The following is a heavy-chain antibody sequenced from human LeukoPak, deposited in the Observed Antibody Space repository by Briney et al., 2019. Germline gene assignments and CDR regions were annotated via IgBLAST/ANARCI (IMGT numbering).Heavy chain of an antibody. J-gene: IGHJ4*02. Sequence: GGSLRLSCAASGFTFSNYDMHWVRQPTGKGLEWVSALHTAGDTHCSGSVKGRFTISRDTAKNSMYLQMNSLGAGDTAVYYCAKARIAVAGVLDYWGQGTLVTVSS. D-gene: IGHD6-19*01. CDR1: GFTFSNYD. CDR2: LHTAGDT. V-gene: IGHV3-13*01. CDR3: AKARIAVAGVLDY.